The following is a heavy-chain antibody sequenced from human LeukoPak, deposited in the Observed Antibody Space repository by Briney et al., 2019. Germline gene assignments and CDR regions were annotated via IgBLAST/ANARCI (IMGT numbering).Heavy chain of an antibody. V-gene: IGHV3-23*01. CDR2: ISGSGGST. CDR1: GFTFSSYA. Sequence: GGSLRLSCAASGFTFSSYAMSWVRQAPGKGLEWASAISGSGGSTYYADSVKGRFTISRDNSKNTLYLQMNSLRDEDTAVYYCAKFSYSSSWSPTNFDYWGQGTLVTVSS. J-gene: IGHJ4*02. CDR3: AKFSYSSSWSPTNFDY. D-gene: IGHD6-13*01.